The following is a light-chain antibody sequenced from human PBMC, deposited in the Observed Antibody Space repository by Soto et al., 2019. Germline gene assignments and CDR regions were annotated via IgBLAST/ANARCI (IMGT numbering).Light chain of an antibody. CDR1: QSVSRSY. J-gene: IGKJ3*01. CDR3: QQYGSSPFT. Sequence: EIVLTQSPATLSLSPGERATLSCGASQSVSRSYLAWYQQKPGLAPRLLIYDASSRATGIPDRFSGSGSETDFTLTISRLEPEDFAVYYCQQYGSSPFTFGPGTKVDIK. CDR2: DAS. V-gene: IGKV3D-20*01.